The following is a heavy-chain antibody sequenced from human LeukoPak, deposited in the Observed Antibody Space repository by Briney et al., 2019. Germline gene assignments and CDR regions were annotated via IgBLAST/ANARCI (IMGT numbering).Heavy chain of an antibody. CDR3: ATVVAKKDSRY. D-gene: IGHD2-15*01. Sequence: PGGSLRLSCAASGFTFSRYSLNWVRQAPGKGLEWVANIKQDGSEKYYVDSVKGRFTISRDNAKNSLYLQMNSLRAEDTAVYYCATVVAKKDSRYWGQGTLVTVSS. CDR2: IKQDGSEK. V-gene: IGHV3-7*01. CDR1: GFTFSRYS. J-gene: IGHJ4*02.